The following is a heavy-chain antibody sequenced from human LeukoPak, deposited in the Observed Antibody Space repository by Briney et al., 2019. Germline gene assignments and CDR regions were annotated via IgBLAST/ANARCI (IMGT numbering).Heavy chain of an antibody. V-gene: IGHV3-23*01. CDR2: ISGSGGNT. Sequence: GGSLRLSCATSGFTFSSYAMSWVRQAPGKGLEWVSSISGSGGNTYYADSVKGRFTISRDYSKNTLYLQMNSLRTEETAVYYCAKGLAMVRGTFDPWGQGTLVTVSS. CDR3: AKGLAMVRGTFDP. D-gene: IGHD3-10*01. CDR1: GFTFSSYA. J-gene: IGHJ5*02.